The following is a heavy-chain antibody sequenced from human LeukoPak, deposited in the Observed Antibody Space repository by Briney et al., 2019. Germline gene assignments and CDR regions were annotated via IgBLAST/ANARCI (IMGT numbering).Heavy chain of an antibody. CDR2: IKEDGSSQ. V-gene: IGHV3-7*03. CDR1: GFTFSSYS. CDR3: VKDSGWFHFDS. Sequence: GGSLRLSCAASGFTFSSYSMNWVRQAPGKGLEWVGHIKEDGSSQNYADSVKGRFTISRDNAKSSLHLQMNGLRGEDTAMYYCVKDSGWFHFDSWGQGTLVTVSS. D-gene: IGHD6-19*01. J-gene: IGHJ4*02.